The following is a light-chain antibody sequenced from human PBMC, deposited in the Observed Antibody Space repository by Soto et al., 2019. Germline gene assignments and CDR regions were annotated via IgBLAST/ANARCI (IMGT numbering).Light chain of an antibody. CDR1: QNIAIY. V-gene: IGKV1-39*01. CDR3: QQSSNTRQT. J-gene: IGKJ4*01. CDR2: GAS. Sequence: DIQMTQSPSSLSASVGDRVTITCRASQNIAIYLHWYQQKPGTAPKLLIYGASSLQSGVPSRFSGSGSGTDFTLTIRSLQPEDFATYDCQQSSNTRQTFGGGTKVEIK.